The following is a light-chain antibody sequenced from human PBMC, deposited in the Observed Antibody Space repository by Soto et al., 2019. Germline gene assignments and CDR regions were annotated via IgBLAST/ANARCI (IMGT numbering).Light chain of an antibody. J-gene: IGKJ1*01. CDR1: QSLSNNIY. CDR3: QQYGSSPPWT. V-gene: IGKV3-20*01. CDR2: GAS. Sequence: VLTQSAGTLSLYPGERATLSCRASQSLSNNIYLAWYQEKPGQAPRLLIYGASSRATGIPNRFSGSGSGTDFTLTISRLEPEDFAVYYCQQYGSSPPWTFGQGTKVDIK.